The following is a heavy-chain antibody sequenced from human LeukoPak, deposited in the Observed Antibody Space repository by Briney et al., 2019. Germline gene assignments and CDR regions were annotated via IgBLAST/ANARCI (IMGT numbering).Heavy chain of an antibody. V-gene: IGHV5-51*01. CDR2: IYPGDSDT. J-gene: IGHJ5*02. CDR3: ARQLGIAVAGIVWGIDWFDP. Sequence: GESLKISCKGFGYSFTSYWIGWVRQMPGKGLEWMGIIYPGDSDTRYSPSFQGQVTISADKSISTAYLQWSSLKASDTAMYYCARQLGIAVAGIVWGIDWFDPWGQGTLVTVSS. CDR1: GYSFTSYW. D-gene: IGHD6-19*01.